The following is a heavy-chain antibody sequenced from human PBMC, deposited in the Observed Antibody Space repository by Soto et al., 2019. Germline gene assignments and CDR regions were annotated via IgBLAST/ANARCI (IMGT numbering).Heavy chain of an antibody. D-gene: IGHD4-17*01. V-gene: IGHV3-48*01. Sequence: PRGSLRLSCVVSGFNFRAYSMNWVRQAPGKGLEWISYISSTSTTLYYADSVKGRFTISRDTDQKSLFLQMNSLRAEDTAVYYCVRDSGDYPDYWGQGPQVTVSS. CDR3: VRDSGDYPDY. CDR1: GFNFRAYS. CDR2: ISSTSTTL. J-gene: IGHJ4*02.